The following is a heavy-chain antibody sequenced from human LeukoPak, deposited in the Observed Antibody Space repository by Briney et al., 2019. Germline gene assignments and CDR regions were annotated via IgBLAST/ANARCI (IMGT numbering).Heavy chain of an antibody. J-gene: IGHJ4*02. CDR1: GSIFNSYW. Sequence: GGSLRLSCAVSGSIFNSYWMTWVRQAPGKGLEWVSNIDQDGSDKSYVDSVKGRFTISRDNAKNSLYLEMNSLRAEDTALYYCVRDQGAAGDYWGQGTLVIVSS. V-gene: IGHV3-7*03. CDR3: VRDQGAAGDY. CDR2: IDQDGSDK. D-gene: IGHD6-13*01.